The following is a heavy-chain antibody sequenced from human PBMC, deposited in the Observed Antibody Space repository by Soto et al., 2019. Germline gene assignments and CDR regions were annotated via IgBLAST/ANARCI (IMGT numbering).Heavy chain of an antibody. Sequence: SETLSLTCTVSGGSISSYYWSWIRQPPGKGLEWIGYIYYSGSTNYNPSLKSRVTISVDTSKNQFSLKLSSVTAADTAVYYCAREQQLAYNWFDPWGQGTLVTVSS. CDR2: IYYSGST. D-gene: IGHD6-13*01. V-gene: IGHV4-59*01. CDR1: GGSISSYY. CDR3: AREQQLAYNWFDP. J-gene: IGHJ5*02.